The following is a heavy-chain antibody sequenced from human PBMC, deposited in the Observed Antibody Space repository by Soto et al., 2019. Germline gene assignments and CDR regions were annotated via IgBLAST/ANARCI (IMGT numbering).Heavy chain of an antibody. V-gene: IGHV3-53*04. CDR1: GFTVSSNY. CDR2: NYSGGST. CDR3: ARTTGRDAFDS. Sequence: EVQLVESGGGLVQPGGSLRLSCAASGFTVSSNYMSWVRQAPGKGLEWVSVNYSGGSTYYADSVKGRFTISRHKSKNTLYLQMNSLRAEDTAVYYCARTTGRDAFDSWGQGTMVTVAS. J-gene: IGHJ3*02. D-gene: IGHD1-1*01.